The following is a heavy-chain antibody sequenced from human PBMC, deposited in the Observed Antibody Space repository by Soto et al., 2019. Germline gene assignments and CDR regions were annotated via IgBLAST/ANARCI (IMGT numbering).Heavy chain of an antibody. CDR3: VKDISGAYSGPNYDA. CDR1: GFNFGDYA. V-gene: IGHV3-9*01. J-gene: IGHJ4*02. CDR2: LNWNSVTP. D-gene: IGHD3-22*01. Sequence: GGSLRLSCAASGFNFGDYAMHWVRQTPGQGLEWVSGLNWNSVTPGYGDSVKGRFAISRDNGKYALYMQMTRLRPEDTALYYCVKDISGAYSGPNYDAWGQGTLVTVSS.